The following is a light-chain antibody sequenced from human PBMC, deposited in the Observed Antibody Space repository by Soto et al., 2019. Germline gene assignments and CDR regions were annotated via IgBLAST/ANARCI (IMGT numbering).Light chain of an antibody. CDR3: SSYAGSNNLGV. Sequence: QSALTQPPSASGSPGQSVTISCTGTSSDVGGYNYDSWYQQHPGKAPKLMIYGVSKRPSGVPARFSGSKSGNTASLTVSGLQAEDEADYYCSSYAGSNNLGVFGGGTKLTVL. J-gene: IGLJ2*01. CDR2: GVS. V-gene: IGLV2-8*01. CDR1: SSDVGGYNY.